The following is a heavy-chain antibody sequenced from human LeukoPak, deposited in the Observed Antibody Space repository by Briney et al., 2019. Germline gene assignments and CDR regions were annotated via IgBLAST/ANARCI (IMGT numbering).Heavy chain of an antibody. CDR1: RFTFSTYA. Sequence: PSGGSLRLSCAASRFTFSTYAMHWVCQAPGKGLEWVALISYDGSNKYYADSVKGRFTISRDNSKNTLYLQMNSLRAEDTAVYYCARDKMATIYFGIWDYWGQGTLVTVSS. D-gene: IGHD5-24*01. V-gene: IGHV3-30*04. J-gene: IGHJ4*02. CDR3: ARDKMATIYFGIWDY. CDR2: ISYDGSNK.